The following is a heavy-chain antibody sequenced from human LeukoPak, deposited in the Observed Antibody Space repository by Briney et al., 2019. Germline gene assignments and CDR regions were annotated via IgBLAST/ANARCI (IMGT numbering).Heavy chain of an antibody. CDR2: MSGNGGTT. D-gene: IGHD3-22*01. V-gene: IGHV3-23*01. Sequence: GGSLRLSCAASGFTFSAYAMSWVRQAPGKGLEWVSGMSGNGGTTYHVDSVKGRFTISRDNSKNTLYLQMNNLRAEDTAVYYCARRDYYDSSGYSPLFDYWGQGTLVTVSS. CDR1: GFTFSAYA. CDR3: ARRDYYDSSGYSPLFDY. J-gene: IGHJ4*02.